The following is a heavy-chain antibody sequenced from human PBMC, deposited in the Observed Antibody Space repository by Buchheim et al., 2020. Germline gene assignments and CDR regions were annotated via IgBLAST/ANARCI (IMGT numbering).Heavy chain of an antibody. CDR2: IIPILGIA. J-gene: IGHJ6*02. Sequence: QVQLVQSGAEVKKPGSSVKVSCKASGGTFSSYTISWVRQAPGQGLEWMGRIIPILGIANYAQKFQGRVTITADKSTSTAYMELSSLRSEDTAVYYCASTRFWYSSSSGYYYYGMDVWGQGTT. V-gene: IGHV1-69*02. CDR3: ASTRFWYSSSSGYYYYGMDV. CDR1: GGTFSSYT. D-gene: IGHD6-6*01.